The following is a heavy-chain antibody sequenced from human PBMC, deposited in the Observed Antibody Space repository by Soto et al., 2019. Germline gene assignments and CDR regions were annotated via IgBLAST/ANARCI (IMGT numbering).Heavy chain of an antibody. CDR3: ARGQRFSDWFDP. D-gene: IGHD3-3*01. J-gene: IGHJ5*02. CDR2: IYYSGST. Sequence: SETLSLTCTVSGGSISSYYWSWIRQPPGRGLEWIGYIYYSGSTNYNPSLKSRVTISLDTSMNHFSLRLSSVTAADTAVYYCARGQRFSDWFDPWGQGTLVTSPQ. V-gene: IGHV4-59*12. CDR1: GGSISSYY.